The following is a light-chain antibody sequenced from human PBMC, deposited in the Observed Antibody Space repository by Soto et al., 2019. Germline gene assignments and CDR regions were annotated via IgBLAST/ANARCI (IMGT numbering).Light chain of an antibody. CDR1: QSVSSN. J-gene: IGKJ1*01. Sequence: EIVLTQSPGTLSLSPGERATLSCRASQSVSSNLAWYQQKPGQAPWLLIYGASTRATGIPARFSGSGSGTEFTLTISSLQSEDFAVYYCQQYKNGWTFGQGTKVDI. V-gene: IGKV3-15*01. CDR2: GAS. CDR3: QQYKNGWT.